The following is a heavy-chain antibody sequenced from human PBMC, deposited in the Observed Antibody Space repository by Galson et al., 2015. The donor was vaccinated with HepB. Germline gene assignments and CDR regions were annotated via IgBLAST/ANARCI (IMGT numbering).Heavy chain of an antibody. V-gene: IGHV4-61*02. J-gene: IGHJ6*03. CDR2: IYTSGST. CDR1: GGSISSGSYY. D-gene: IGHD6-6*01. CDR3: ARASSSSFLKYYYYMDV. Sequence: TLSLTCTVSGGSISSGSYYWSWIRQPAGKGLEWIGRIYTSGSTNYNPSLKSRVTMSVDTSKNQFSLKLSSVTAADTAVYYCARASSSSFLKYYYYMDVWGKGTTVTVSS.